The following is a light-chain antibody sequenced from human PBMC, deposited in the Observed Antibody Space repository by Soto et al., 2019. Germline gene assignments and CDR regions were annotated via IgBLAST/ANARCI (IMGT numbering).Light chain of an antibody. Sequence: QSVLTQPASVSGSPGQSITISCTGTSSDVGGYNYVSWYQQHPGKAPKLMIYDVSNRPSGVSYRFSGSKSGNPASLTISGLQAEDEADYYCSSYTSSSTLYVFGTGTKVTVL. V-gene: IGLV2-14*03. J-gene: IGLJ1*01. CDR3: SSYTSSSTLYV. CDR2: DVS. CDR1: SSDVGGYNY.